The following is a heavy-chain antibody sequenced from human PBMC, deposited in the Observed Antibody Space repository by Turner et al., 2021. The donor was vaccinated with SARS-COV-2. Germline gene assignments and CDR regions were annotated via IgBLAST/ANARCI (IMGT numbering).Heavy chain of an antibody. CDR3: ARGWNQGNYDK. Sequence: EVQLVESGGGLGQPGGHLRLSCAVSGLTCSSHYFHWVRQAPGKGLVWVSRISSDGSSTTYADFVGGRFTISRDNAKNTLYLQMDSLRVEDTAVYYCARGWNQGNYDKWGQGTLVTVSS. V-gene: IGHV3-74*01. J-gene: IGHJ4*02. CDR2: ISSDGSST. CDR1: GLTCSSHY. D-gene: IGHD6-19*01.